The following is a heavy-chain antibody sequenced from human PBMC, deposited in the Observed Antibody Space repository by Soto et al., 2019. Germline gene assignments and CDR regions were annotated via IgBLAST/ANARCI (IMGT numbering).Heavy chain of an antibody. CDR2: ISGSDGST. V-gene: IGHV3-23*01. Sequence: GGSLRLSCVASGFTFSSFDMSWVRQPPGKGLQWVSLISGSDGSTYYADSVKGRFTISRDNSKNTLYLQMNSLRAEDMAVYYCAKDRRDSSGYSPFDYWGQGTQVTVSS. CDR1: GFTFSSFD. J-gene: IGHJ4*02. CDR3: AKDRRDSSGYSPFDY. D-gene: IGHD3-22*01.